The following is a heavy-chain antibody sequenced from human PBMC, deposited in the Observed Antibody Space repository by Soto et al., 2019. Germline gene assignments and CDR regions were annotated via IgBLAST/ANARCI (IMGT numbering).Heavy chain of an antibody. D-gene: IGHD6-13*01. J-gene: IGHJ4*02. CDR1: GYSISSGYY. CDR3: AREWVAAESFDY. V-gene: IGHV4-38-2*02. Sequence: ETLSLTCAVSGYSISSGYYWGWIRQPPGKGLEWIGSIYHSGSTYYNPSLKSRVTISVDTSKNQFSLKLSSVTAADTAVYYCAREWVAAESFDYWGQGTLVTVSS. CDR2: IYHSGST.